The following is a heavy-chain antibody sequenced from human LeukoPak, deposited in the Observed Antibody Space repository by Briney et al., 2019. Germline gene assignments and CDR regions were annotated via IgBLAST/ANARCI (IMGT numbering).Heavy chain of an antibody. Sequence: ASVKVSCKASGGTFSSYAISWVRQAPGQGLEWMGRIIPILGIANYAQKFQGRVTITADKSTSTAYMELSSLRSEDTAVYYCARSTYTVRGVIIEYYYYGMDVWGQGTTVTVSS. CDR3: ARSTYTVRGVIIEYYYYGMDV. CDR2: IIPILGIA. D-gene: IGHD3-10*01. J-gene: IGHJ6*02. CDR1: GGTFSSYA. V-gene: IGHV1-69*04.